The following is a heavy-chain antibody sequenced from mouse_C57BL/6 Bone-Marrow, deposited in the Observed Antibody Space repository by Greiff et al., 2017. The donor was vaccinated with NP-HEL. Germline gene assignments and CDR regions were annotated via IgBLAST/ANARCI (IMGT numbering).Heavy chain of an antibody. D-gene: IGHD2-1*01. CDR1: GYTFTSYW. CDR2: IHPNSGST. Sequence: QVQLQQSGTVLARPGASVKMSCKTSGYTFTSYWMHWVKQRPGQGLEWIGMIHPNSGSTNYNEKFKSKATLTVDKSSSTAYMQLSSLTSEDSAVYYCARGLYYGNSWFAYWGQGTLVTVSA. CDR3: ARGLYYGNSWFAY. V-gene: IGHV1-64*01. J-gene: IGHJ3*01.